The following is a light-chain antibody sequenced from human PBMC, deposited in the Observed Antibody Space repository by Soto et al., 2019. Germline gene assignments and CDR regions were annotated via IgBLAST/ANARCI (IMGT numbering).Light chain of an antibody. J-gene: IGLJ2*01. CDR1: SSDVGGYNY. Sequence: QAVVTQPASVSGSPGQSITISCTGTSSDVGGYNYVSWYQQHPGKAPKLMICEVSNRPSGVSNRFSGSKSGNTASLTISGLQAEDEADYYCSSYTSSSASVVFGGGTKLTVL. CDR2: EVS. CDR3: SSYTSSSASVV. V-gene: IGLV2-14*01.